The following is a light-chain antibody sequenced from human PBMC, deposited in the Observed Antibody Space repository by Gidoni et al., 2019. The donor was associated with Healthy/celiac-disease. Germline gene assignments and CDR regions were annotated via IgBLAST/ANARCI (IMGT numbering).Light chain of an antibody. CDR1: QSISSY. CDR2: AAS. J-gene: IGKJ2*01. CDR3: QQSYSTPMYT. Sequence: DIQMTQSPSSLSASLGDRVTITCRASQSISSYLNWYQQKPGKAPKLLIYAASSLQSGVPSRFSGSVSGTDFTLTISSLQPEDFATYYCQQSYSTPMYTFGQGTKLEIK. V-gene: IGKV1-39*01.